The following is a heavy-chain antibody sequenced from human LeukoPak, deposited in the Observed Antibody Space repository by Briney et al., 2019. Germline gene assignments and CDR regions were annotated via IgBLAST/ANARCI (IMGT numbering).Heavy chain of an antibody. CDR2: INTNTGNP. D-gene: IGHD6-13*01. Sequence: GASVKVSCKASGYTFTSYAMNWVRQAPGQGLGWMECINTNTGNPTYAQGFTGRFVFSLDTSVSTAYLQISSLKAEDTAVYYCARDRGIAAAAHRDWFDPWGQGTLVSVSS. V-gene: IGHV7-4-1*02. J-gene: IGHJ5*02. CDR3: ARDRGIAAAAHRDWFDP. CDR1: GYTFTSYA.